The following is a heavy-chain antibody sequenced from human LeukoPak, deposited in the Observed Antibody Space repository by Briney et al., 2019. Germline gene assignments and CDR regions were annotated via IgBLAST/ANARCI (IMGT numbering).Heavy chain of an antibody. CDR3: AREGEQWLVKLDY. CDR1: GFTFSSYW. J-gene: IGHJ4*02. CDR2: INSDGSST. Sequence: PGGSLRLSCAASGFTFSSYWMHWVRQAPGKGLVWVSRINSDGSSTSYADSVKGRFTISRDNAKNTLYLQMNSLRAEDTAVYYCAREGEQWLVKLDYWGQGTLVTVSS. D-gene: IGHD6-19*01. V-gene: IGHV3-74*01.